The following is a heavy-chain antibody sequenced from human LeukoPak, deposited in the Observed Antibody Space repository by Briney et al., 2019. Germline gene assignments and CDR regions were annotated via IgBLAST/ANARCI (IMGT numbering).Heavy chain of an antibody. CDR3: ARELGTYDSFDY. CDR2: INSDGSST. J-gene: IGHJ4*02. CDR1: GFTLSSYW. V-gene: IGHV3-74*01. Sequence: GGSLRLSCAASGFTLSSYWMHWVRQDPGKGLVWVSRINSDGSSTSYADSVKGRFTISRDNAKNTLYLQMNSLRAEDTAVYYCARELGTYDSFDYWGQGTLVTVSS. D-gene: IGHD3-22*01.